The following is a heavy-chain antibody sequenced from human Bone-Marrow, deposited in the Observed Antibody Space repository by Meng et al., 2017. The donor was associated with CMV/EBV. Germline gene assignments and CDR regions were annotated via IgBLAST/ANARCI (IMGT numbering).Heavy chain of an antibody. Sequence: ASVKVSCKASGYTFTNYDINWVRQATGQGLEWMGWMNPNSGNTGYAHKFQGRVTMTRNTSINTAYMEVSSLRYEDTAVYYCARVPGFDPWGQGTLGTVSS. V-gene: IGHV1-8*01. CDR2: MNPNSGNT. J-gene: IGHJ5*02. CDR3: ARVPGFDP. CDR1: GYTFTNYD.